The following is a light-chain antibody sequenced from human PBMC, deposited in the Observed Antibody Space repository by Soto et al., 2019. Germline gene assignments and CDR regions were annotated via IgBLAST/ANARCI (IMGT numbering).Light chain of an antibody. J-gene: IGLJ1*01. V-gene: IGLV2-23*01. CDR1: SSDFGSHNL. CDR3: LSYAGSSTSNYV. Sequence: QSVLSQPASVSGSPGQSITISCTGASSDFGSHNLVSWYQQYPGKDPKLMIYEASKRPSGVSDRFSGSKSGNTASLTISGIQAEDEADYYCLSYAGSSTSNYVFGNGTKLTV. CDR2: EAS.